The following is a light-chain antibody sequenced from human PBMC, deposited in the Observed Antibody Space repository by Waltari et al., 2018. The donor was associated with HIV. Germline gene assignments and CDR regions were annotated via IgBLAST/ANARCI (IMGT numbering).Light chain of an antibody. Sequence: SALPQPASVSGSPGQSITISCTGTSSDIYYENYVPWYQHHPRQAPHVIISEVTHPPSGVSSRFSGSRSGNTATLTISGLQAEDEADYFCTSYVSSASPEFGGWTRLTVL. CDR3: TSYVSSASPE. CDR2: EVT. V-gene: IGLV2-14*01. J-gene: IGLJ3*02. CDR1: SSDIYYENY.